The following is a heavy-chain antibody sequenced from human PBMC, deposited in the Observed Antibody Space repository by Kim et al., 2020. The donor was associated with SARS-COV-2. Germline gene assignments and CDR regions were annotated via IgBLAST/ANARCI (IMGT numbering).Heavy chain of an antibody. J-gene: IGHJ4*02. CDR3: SRSEGGDYSDY. CDR1: GFTFSGSV. CDR2: IRTKPTNYAT. D-gene: IGHD4-17*01. V-gene: IGHV3-73*01. Sequence: GGSLRLSCAASGFTFSGSVIHWVRQASGKGLEWVARIRTKPTNYATQYAASVKGRFTVSRDDSKNTAYLQMNSLKIEDTAVYYCSRSEGGDYSDYWGQGT.